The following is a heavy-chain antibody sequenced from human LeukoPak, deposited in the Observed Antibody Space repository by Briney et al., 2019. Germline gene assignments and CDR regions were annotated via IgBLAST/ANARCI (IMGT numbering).Heavy chain of an antibody. V-gene: IGHV4-34*01. CDR3: ASSSLGYMDV. J-gene: IGHJ6*03. CDR1: GGSFSGYY. D-gene: IGHD6-6*01. Sequence: SETLSLTCAVYGGSFSGYYWGWIRQPPGKGLEWIGEINHSGSTNHNPSLKSRVTISVDTSKNQFSLKLSSVTAADTAVYYCASSSLGYMDVWGKGTTVTVSS. CDR2: INHSGST.